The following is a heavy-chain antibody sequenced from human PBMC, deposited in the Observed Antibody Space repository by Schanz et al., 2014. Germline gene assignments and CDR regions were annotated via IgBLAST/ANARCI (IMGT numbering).Heavy chain of an antibody. J-gene: IGHJ5*02. CDR2: MNPKTGNT. Sequence: QIQLVQSGPEVKKPGATVKVSCKASGYIFINSGISWVRQAPGQGLEWMGWMNPKTGNTDHAQKFQGRVTMTTDTSTSTAYMALTDLRSDDTAVYYCAKAEYDILTDSYSRLDPWGQGTLVTVSS. CDR1: GYIFINSG. V-gene: IGHV1-18*01. CDR3: AKAEYDILTDSYSRLDP. D-gene: IGHD3-9*01.